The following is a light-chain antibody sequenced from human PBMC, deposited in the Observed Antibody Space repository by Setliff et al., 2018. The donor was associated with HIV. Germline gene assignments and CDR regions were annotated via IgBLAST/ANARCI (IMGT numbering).Light chain of an antibody. CDR2: EVT. CDR3: SSYRRTNTWV. V-gene: IGLV2-14*01. CDR1: SSDIGVYDY. Sequence: LTQAASVSWSPGQSITIFCIGTSSDIGVYDYVSWYQQHPGEAPKLIIYEVTNRPSGVSNRFSGSKSGNTASLTISGLQAEDEADYYCSSYRRTNTWVFGGGTKVTVL. J-gene: IGLJ2*01.